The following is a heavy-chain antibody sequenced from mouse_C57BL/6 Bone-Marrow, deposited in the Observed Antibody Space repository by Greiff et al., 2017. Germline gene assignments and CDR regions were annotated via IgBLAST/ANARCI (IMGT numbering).Heavy chain of an antibody. Sequence: QVQLQQPGAELVKPGASVKLSCKASGYTFTSYWMHWVKQRPGQGLEWIGMIHPNSGSTNYNEKFKSKATLTVDQSSSTAYMQLSSLTSEDSAVYYCARERLRRYYAMDYWGQGTSVTVSS. D-gene: IGHD2-4*01. J-gene: IGHJ4*01. CDR1: GYTFTSYW. CDR3: ARERLRRYYAMDY. CDR2: IHPNSGST. V-gene: IGHV1-64*01.